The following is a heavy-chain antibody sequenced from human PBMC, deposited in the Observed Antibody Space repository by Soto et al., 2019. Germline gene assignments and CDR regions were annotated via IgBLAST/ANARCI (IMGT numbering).Heavy chain of an antibody. Sequence: VQLQESGPGLVKPSGTLSLTCAVSGGSISSSNWWSWVRQPPGKGLEWIGEIYHSGSTNYNPSLTIRVTIPVDKSKNQFSLKLSSVTVADTAVYYSARVAVAGTRIDYWGQGTLVTVSS. J-gene: IGHJ4*02. CDR2: IYHSGST. CDR3: ARVAVAGTRIDY. D-gene: IGHD6-19*01. V-gene: IGHV4-4*02. CDR1: GGSISSSNW.